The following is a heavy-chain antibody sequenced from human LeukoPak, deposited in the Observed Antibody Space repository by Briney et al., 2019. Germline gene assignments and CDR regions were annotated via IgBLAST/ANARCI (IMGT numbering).Heavy chain of an antibody. D-gene: IGHD6-19*01. CDR2: ISAYNGNT. Sequence: ASVKVPCKASGYTFSNSGVSWLRQAPGQGLEWMGWISAYNGNTNYAQKFRDRVAMTTDTSTNTAYMELRSLRSDDTAVYYCAKSIKVALSGAYFDPWGQGTLVTVSS. CDR1: GYTFSNSG. CDR3: AKSIKVALSGAYFDP. J-gene: IGHJ5*02. V-gene: IGHV1-18*01.